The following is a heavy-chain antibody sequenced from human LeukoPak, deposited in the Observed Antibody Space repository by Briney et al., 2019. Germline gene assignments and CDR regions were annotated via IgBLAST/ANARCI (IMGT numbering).Heavy chain of an antibody. CDR1: GFTFSSYS. D-gene: IGHD5-24*01. CDR3: ARGRDGYSFDY. V-gene: IGHV3-21*01. CDR2: ISSSSSYI. Sequence: GGSLRLSCAASGFTFSSYSMNWVRQAPGKGREWVSSISSSSSYIYYADSVKGRFTISRDNAKNSLYLQMNSLRAEDTAVYYCARGRDGYSFDYWGQGTLVTVSS. J-gene: IGHJ4*02.